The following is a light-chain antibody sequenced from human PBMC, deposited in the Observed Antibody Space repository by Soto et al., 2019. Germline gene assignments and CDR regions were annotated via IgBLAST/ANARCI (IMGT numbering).Light chain of an antibody. CDR2: ATS. J-gene: IGKJ2*03. Sequence: EIVLTQSPGTLSLSPGDRVTLSCRASQSVSSNYLAWYQQKPGQAPRLLIYATSARATGIPDRFSGSGSGTDFTLTISRLEPQHFAIYYCQQYGDYNSPRYSFGQGTRLEI. CDR1: QSVSSNY. V-gene: IGKV3-20*01. CDR3: QQYGDYNSPRYS.